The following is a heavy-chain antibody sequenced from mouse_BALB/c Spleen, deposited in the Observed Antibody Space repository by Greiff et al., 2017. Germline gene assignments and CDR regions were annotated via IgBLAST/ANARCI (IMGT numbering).Heavy chain of an antibody. J-gene: IGHJ2*01. Sequence: VQLQQSGAELARPGASVKMSCKASGYTFTSYTMHWVKQRPGQGLEWIGYINPSSGYTNYNQKFKDKATLTPDKSSSTAYMQLSSLTSEDSAVYYCARCGLRGVGYFDYWGQGTTLTVSS. CDR1: GYTFTSYT. D-gene: IGHD1-1*01. CDR3: ARCGLRGVGYFDY. V-gene: IGHV1-4*01. CDR2: INPSSGYT.